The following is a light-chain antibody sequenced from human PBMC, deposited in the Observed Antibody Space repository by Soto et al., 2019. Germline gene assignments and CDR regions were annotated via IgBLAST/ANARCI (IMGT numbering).Light chain of an antibody. V-gene: IGKV3-15*01. J-gene: IGKJ5*01. CDR3: PQYNNLPIT. CDR2: GAS. CDR1: QSVSSN. Sequence: EIVMTQSPATLSVSPGERDTLSCRASQSVSSNLAWYQQKPGQAPRLLIYGASTRATGIPARFSGSGSGTEFTLTISSLQSEDFAVYYCPQYNNLPITFVQGTRLEIK.